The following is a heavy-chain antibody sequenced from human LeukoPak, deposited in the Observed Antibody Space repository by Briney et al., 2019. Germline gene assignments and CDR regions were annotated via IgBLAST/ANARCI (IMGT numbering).Heavy chain of an antibody. V-gene: IGHV4-59*11. CDR2: IYYSGST. J-gene: IGHJ5*02. Sequence: PSETLSLTCTVSGGSISSHYWSWIRQPPGKGLEWIGYIYYSGSTNYNPSLKSRVTISVDTSKNQFSLKLSSVTAADTAVYYCARCRIGSSTSCYRFDPWGQGTLVTVSS. CDR3: ARCRIGSSTSCYRFDP. CDR1: GGSISSHY. D-gene: IGHD2-2*01.